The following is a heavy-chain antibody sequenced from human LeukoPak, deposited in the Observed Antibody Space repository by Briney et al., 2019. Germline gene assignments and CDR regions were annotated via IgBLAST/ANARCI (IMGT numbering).Heavy chain of an antibody. Sequence: GGSLRLSCAASGFTFSSYGMHWVRQAPGKGLEWVAVIWYDGSNKFYADSVKGRFTISRDNSKNTLYLEMNSLRAEDTAVYFCARARSSTFSYSDYWGQGTLVTVSS. CDR1: GFTFSSYG. V-gene: IGHV3-33*01. D-gene: IGHD2-21*01. J-gene: IGHJ4*02. CDR3: ARARSSTFSYSDY. CDR2: IWYDGSNK.